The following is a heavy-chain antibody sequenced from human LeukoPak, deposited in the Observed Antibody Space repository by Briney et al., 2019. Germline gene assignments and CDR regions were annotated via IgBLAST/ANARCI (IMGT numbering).Heavy chain of an antibody. V-gene: IGHV1-18*01. J-gene: IGHJ4*02. CDR1: GYTFTSYG. Sequence: ASVKVSCKASGYTFTSYGISWVRQAPGQGLEWTGWISAYNGNTNYAQKLQGRVTMTTDTSTSTAYMELRSLRSDDTAVYYCARVRRAAAGNEAYYFDYWGQGTLVTVSS. CDR2: ISAYNGNT. CDR3: ARVRRAAAGNEAYYFDY. D-gene: IGHD6-13*01.